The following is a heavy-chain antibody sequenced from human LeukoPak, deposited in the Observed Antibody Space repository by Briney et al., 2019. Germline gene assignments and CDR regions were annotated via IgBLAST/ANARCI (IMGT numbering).Heavy chain of an antibody. CDR2: ISGSGGST. D-gene: IGHD1-26*01. CDR3: AKVVGATTRGYFDY. J-gene: IGHJ4*02. V-gene: IGHV3-23*01. CDR1: GFTFSSYA. Sequence: GGSLRLSCAASGFTFSSYAMSWVRQAPGKGLEWVSTISGSGGSTYYADSVRGRFTISRDNSKNTLYLQMNSLRAEDTAVYYCAKVVGATTRGYFDYWGQGTLVTVSS.